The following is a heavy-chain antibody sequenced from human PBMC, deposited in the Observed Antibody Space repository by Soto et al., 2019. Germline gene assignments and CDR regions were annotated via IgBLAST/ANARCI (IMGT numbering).Heavy chain of an antibody. CDR2: ISSSGSTI. CDR3: ARDAYCISTSCYGMDV. Sequence: QVQLVESGGGLVKPGGSLRLSCAASGFTFSDYYMSWIRQAPGKGLEWVSYISSSGSTIYYADSVKGRFTISRDNAKNSLYLQMNSLRAEDTGVYYCARDAYCISTSCYGMDVWGQGTTVTVSS. CDR1: GFTFSDYY. J-gene: IGHJ6*02. V-gene: IGHV3-11*01. D-gene: IGHD2-2*01.